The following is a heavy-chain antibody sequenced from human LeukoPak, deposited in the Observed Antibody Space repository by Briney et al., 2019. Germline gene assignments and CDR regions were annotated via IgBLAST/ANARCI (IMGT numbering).Heavy chain of an antibody. CDR2: IYTSGST. V-gene: IGHV4-61*02. CDR3: AREKEYSSSWYSNWFDP. CDR1: GGSISSGSYY. D-gene: IGHD6-13*01. J-gene: IGHJ5*02. Sequence: SETLSLTCTVSGGSISSGSYYWRWIRQPAGKGLEWIGRIYTSGSTNYNPSLKSRVTISVDTSKNQFSLKLSSVTAADTAVYYCAREKEYSSSWYSNWFDPWGQGTLVTVSS.